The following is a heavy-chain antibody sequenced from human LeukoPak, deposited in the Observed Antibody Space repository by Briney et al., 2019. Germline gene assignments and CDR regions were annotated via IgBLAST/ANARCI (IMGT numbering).Heavy chain of an antibody. CDR3: AIVLPYFGY. CDR1: GVTFSSYA. Sequence: ASLKVSCKASGVTFSSYAISWVRQAPGQGLEWMGWITTYNGDTDYAQKLQGRVTMTADTSTSTAYMELRSLRPDDTAVYYCAIVLPYFGYWGQGTLLTVSS. J-gene: IGHJ4*02. D-gene: IGHD3-10*01. CDR2: ITTYNGDT. V-gene: IGHV1-18*01.